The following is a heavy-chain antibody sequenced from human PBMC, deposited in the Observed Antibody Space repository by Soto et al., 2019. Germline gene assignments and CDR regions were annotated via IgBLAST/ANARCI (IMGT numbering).Heavy chain of an antibody. Sequence: EGTLRLSCAASGFTFSNYAVTWVRQAPGKGLEWVPTISGSGGSTYYADSVKGRFTISRDNSKNTLYLQMNSLRAEATAVYYCAKDQGSSWYEIDYWGQGTLVTVSS. D-gene: IGHD6-13*01. V-gene: IGHV3-23*01. CDR2: ISGSGGST. J-gene: IGHJ4*02. CDR1: GFTFSNYA. CDR3: AKDQGSSWYEIDY.